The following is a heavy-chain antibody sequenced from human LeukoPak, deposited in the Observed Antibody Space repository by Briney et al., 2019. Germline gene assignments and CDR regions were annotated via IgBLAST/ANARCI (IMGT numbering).Heavy chain of an antibody. D-gene: IGHD2-21*02. J-gene: IGHJ3*02. CDR3: ARGDCGGDCYLSMATYDI. V-gene: IGHV3-30-3*01. CDR2: ILHDGSNK. CDR1: GFTFRNYA. Sequence: PGRSLRLSCAASGFTFRNYATHWVRQAPGKGLEWVAVILHDGSNKYYADSVKGRFTISRDNSKNTLYLQMNSLRADDAALYYCARGDCGGDCYLSMATYDIWGQGTKVTVSS.